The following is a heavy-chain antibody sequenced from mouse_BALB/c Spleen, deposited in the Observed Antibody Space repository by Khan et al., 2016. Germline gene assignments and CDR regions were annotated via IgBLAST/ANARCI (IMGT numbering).Heavy chain of an antibody. J-gene: IGHJ2*01. Sequence: QIQLVQSGPELKKPGETVKISCKASGYTFTNFGMNWVKQAPGKGLKWMGWINTYTGEPTYTDDFKGRFAFSLETSASTAYLQIITLKNEDTATXFCARSGGSCDFDYWGQGTTVTVSS. CDR3: ARSGGSCDFDY. D-gene: IGHD1-1*02. CDR2: INTYTGEP. CDR1: GYTFTNFG. V-gene: IGHV9-3-1*01.